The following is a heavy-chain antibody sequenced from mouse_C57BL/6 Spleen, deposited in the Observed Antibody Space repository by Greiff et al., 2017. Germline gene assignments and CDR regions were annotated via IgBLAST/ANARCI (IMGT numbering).Heavy chain of an antibody. CDR3: ARGPYYYGSSYWYFDV. D-gene: IGHD1-1*01. V-gene: IGHV1-47*01. J-gene: IGHJ1*03. CDR1: GYTFTTYP. Sequence: VQLQESGAELVKPGASVKMSCKASGYTFTTYPIEWMKQNHGKSLEWIGNFHPYNDDTKYNEKFKGKATLTVEKSSSTVYLELSRLTSDDSAVYYCARGPYYYGSSYWYFDVWGTSTTVTVSA. CDR2: FHPYNDDT.